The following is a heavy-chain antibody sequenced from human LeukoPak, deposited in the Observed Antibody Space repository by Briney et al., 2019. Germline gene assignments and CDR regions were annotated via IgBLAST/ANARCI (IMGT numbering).Heavy chain of an antibody. CDR1: GGSINSYY. CDR3: ARLRSGMDV. Sequence: SETLSLTCTVSGGSINSYYWTWIRQPPGRGLEWIANVYNSGSTNYNPSLKSRVTISVDMFKNQFSLKLTSVTAADTAVYYCARLRSGMDVWGQETTVTVSS. V-gene: IGHV4-59*01. CDR2: VYNSGST. J-gene: IGHJ6*02.